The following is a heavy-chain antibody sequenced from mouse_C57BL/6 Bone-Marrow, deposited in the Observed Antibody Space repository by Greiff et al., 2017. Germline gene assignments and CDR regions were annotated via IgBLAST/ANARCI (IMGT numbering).Heavy chain of an antibody. D-gene: IGHD1-1*01. V-gene: IGHV1-72*01. CDR3: ASEITTVVAPFDY. J-gene: IGHJ2*01. CDR1: GYTFTSYW. CDR2: IDPNSGGT. Sequence: QVQLKQPGAELVKPGASVKLSCKASGYTFTSYWMHWVKQRPGRGLEWIGRIDPNSGGTKYNEKFKSKATLTVDKPSSTAYMQLSSLTSEDSAVYYCASEITTVVAPFDYWGQGTTLTVSS.